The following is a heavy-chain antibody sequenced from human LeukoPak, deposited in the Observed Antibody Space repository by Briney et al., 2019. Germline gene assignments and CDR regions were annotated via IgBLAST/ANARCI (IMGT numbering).Heavy chain of an antibody. CDR1: DGSISSGGYS. J-gene: IGHJ4*02. V-gene: IGHV4-30-2*01. D-gene: IGHD3-10*01. CDR3: ARHSWFGEPRPYDY. Sequence: SQTLSLTCAVSDGSISSGGYSWSWIRQPPGKGLECIGYIYHSGSTYYNPSLKSRVTISVDRSKNQFSLKLSSVTAADTAVYYCARHSWFGEPRPYDYWGQGTLVTVSS. CDR2: IYHSGST.